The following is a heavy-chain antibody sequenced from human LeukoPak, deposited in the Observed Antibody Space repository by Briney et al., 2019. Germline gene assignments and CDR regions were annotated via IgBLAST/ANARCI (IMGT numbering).Heavy chain of an antibody. V-gene: IGHV4-34*01. CDR2: INHSGST. D-gene: IGHD3-22*01. Sequence: SETLSLTCAVYGGSFSGYYWSWIRQPPGKGLEWIGEINHSGSTNYNLSLKSRVTISVDTSKNQFSLKLSSVTAADTAVYYCARTNNYDSSGYPSWGQGTLVTVSS. CDR3: ARTNNYDSSGYPS. CDR1: GGSFSGYY. J-gene: IGHJ5*02.